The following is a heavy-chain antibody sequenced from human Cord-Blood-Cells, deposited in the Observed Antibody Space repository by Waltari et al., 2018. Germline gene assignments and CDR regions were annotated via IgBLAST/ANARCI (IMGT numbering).Heavy chain of an antibody. CDR2: IYYSGST. CDR1: GGSISSGGYY. Sequence: QVQLQESGPGLVKPSQTLSLTCTVSGGSISSGGYYWSWFRQHPGKGLEWIGYIYYSGSTYYNPSLKSRVTISEDTSKNRFSLKLSSVTAADTAVYYCARDASGYCSSTSCYTGGSYFDYWGQGTLVTVSS. V-gene: IGHV4-31*03. CDR3: ARDASGYCSSTSCYTGGSYFDY. D-gene: IGHD2-2*02. J-gene: IGHJ4*02.